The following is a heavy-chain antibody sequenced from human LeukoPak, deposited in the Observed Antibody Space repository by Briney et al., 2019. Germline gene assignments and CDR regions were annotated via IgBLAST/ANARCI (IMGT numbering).Heavy chain of an antibody. CDR3: ALYSSGWSGGEYFQH. CDR1: GFTLSSYS. V-gene: IGHV3-21*01. J-gene: IGHJ1*01. Sequence: GGSLRLSCVASGFTLSSYSINWVRQAPGKGLEWVSSISSTSSHIYYADSVRGRFTISRDNAKNSLYLQMNSLRAEDTAVYYCALYSSGWSGGEYFQHWGQGTLVTVSS. D-gene: IGHD6-19*01. CDR2: ISSTSSHI.